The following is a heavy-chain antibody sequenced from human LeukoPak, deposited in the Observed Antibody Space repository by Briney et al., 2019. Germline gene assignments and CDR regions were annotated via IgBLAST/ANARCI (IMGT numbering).Heavy chain of an antibody. CDR2: IHYSGST. V-gene: IGHV4-39*01. Sequence: SETLSLTCTVSGGSISSSSYYWGWIRQPPGKGLEWIGSIHYSGSTYYKPSLKSRVTMSVDTSKNQFSLKLSSVTAADTAVYYCAGQIAAASTVYFLHWGQGTLVTVS. J-gene: IGHJ1*01. D-gene: IGHD6-13*01. CDR1: GGSISSSSYY. CDR3: AGQIAAASTVYFLH.